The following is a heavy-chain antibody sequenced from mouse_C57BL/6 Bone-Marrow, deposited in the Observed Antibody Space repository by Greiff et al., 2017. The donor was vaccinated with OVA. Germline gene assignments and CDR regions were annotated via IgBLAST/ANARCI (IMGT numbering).Heavy chain of an antibody. J-gene: IGHJ3*01. CDR2: IYPRDGST. CDR3: ARRDYDYEFAY. Sequence: VQLQQSDAELVKPGASVKISCKVSGYTFTDHTIHWMKQRPEQGLEWIGYIYPRDGSTKYNEKFKGQATLTAAKSSSTAYMQLNSLTSEDAAVYFCARRDYDYEFAYWGQGTLVTVSA. CDR1: GYTFTDHT. V-gene: IGHV1-78*01. D-gene: IGHD2-4*01.